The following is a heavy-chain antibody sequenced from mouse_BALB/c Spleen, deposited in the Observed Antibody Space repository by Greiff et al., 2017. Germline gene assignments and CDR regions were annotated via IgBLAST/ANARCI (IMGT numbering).Heavy chain of an antibody. D-gene: IGHD2-10*01. CDR3: ARPYYGTGDAMDY. V-gene: IGHV2-9*02. J-gene: IGHJ4*01. CDR2: IWAGGST. CDR1: GFSLTSYG. Sequence: QVQLKESGPGLVAPSQSLSITCTVSGFSLTSYGVHWVRQPPGKGLEWLGVIWAGGSTNYNSALMSRLSISKDNSKSQVFLKMNSLQTDDTAMYYCARPYYGTGDAMDYWGQGTSVTVSS.